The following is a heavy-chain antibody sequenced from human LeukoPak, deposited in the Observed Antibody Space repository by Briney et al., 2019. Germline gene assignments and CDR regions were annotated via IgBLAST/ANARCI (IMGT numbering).Heavy chain of an antibody. CDR3: ARYSSGWTPTYFDY. CDR2: IYSGGST. J-gene: IGHJ4*02. D-gene: IGHD6-19*01. Sequence: PGGSLRLSCAASGFTVSSNYMSWVRQAPGKGLEWVSVIYSGGSTYYADSVKGRFTISRDNSNNTLYLQMNSLRAEDTAVYYCARYSSGWTPTYFDYWGQGTLVTVSS. V-gene: IGHV3-66*02. CDR1: GFTVSSNY.